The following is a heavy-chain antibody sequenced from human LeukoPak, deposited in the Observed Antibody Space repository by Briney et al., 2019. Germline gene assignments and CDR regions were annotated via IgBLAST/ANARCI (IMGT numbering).Heavy chain of an antibody. CDR2: IKQDGSEK. J-gene: IGHJ4*02. V-gene: IGHV3-7*03. CDR1: GFTFSSYW. D-gene: IGHD3-22*01. CDR3: ARDYYDSSGYYHVYYFDY. Sequence: GGSLRLSCAASGFTFSSYWTSWVRQAPGKGLEWVANIKQDGSEKYYVDSVKGRFTISRDNAKNSLYLQMNSLRAEDTAVYYCARDYYDSSGYYHVYYFDYWGQGTLVTVSS.